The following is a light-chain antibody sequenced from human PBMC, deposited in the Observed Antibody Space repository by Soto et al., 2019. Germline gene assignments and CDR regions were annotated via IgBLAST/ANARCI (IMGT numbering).Light chain of an antibody. V-gene: IGKV1-5*01. Sequence: DIQMTQSPSTLSASVGDRVTITCRASQSISSWLAWYQQKPGKAPKLLIYDASSLESGVPSRFSGSGSGTEFTLTISDLQPDDFATYYCQQYQSDTWTFGQGTKV. J-gene: IGKJ1*01. CDR1: QSISSW. CDR3: QQYQSDTWT. CDR2: DAS.